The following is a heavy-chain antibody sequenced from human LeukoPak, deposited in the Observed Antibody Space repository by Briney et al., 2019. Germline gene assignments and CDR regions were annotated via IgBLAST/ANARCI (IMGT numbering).Heavy chain of an antibody. CDR1: GFTFSSYA. J-gene: IGHJ4*02. V-gene: IGHV3-23*01. CDR3: AKSREGLYSSGWYGDY. Sequence: QSGGSLRLSCAASGFTFSSYAMSWVRQAPGKGLEWVSAISGSGGSTYYADSVKGRFTISRDNFKNTLYLQMNSLRAEDTAVYYCAKSREGLYSSGWYGDYWGQGTLVTVSS. CDR2: ISGSGGST. D-gene: IGHD6-19*01.